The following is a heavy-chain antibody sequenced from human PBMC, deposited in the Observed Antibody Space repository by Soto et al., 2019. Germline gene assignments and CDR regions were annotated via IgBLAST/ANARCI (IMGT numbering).Heavy chain of an antibody. V-gene: IGHV2-5*02. CDR3: AHRDGNMVRGVISFDY. CDR1: GFSISTSGVG. CDR2: IYWDDDK. J-gene: IGHJ4*02. Sequence: SGPTLVNPTQTLTLTCIFSGFSISTSGVGVGWIRQPPGKALEWLALIYWDDDKRHSPILKSRLTITKDTSKNQVVLTMTNMDPVDTATYYCAHRDGNMVRGVISFDYWGQGTLVTVSS. D-gene: IGHD3-10*01.